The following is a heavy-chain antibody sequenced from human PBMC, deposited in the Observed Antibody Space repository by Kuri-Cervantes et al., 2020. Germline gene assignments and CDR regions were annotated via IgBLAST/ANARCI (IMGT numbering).Heavy chain of an antibody. J-gene: IGHJ6*03. V-gene: IGHV4-61*01. CDR3: ARSPSRYYMDV. CDR1: GGSVSSGSYY. CDR2: IYYSGST. Sequence: ESLKISCTVSGGSVSSGSYYWSWIRQPPGKGLEWIGYIYYSGSTNYNPSLKSRVTISVDTSKNQFSLKLSSVTAADTAVYYCARSPSRYYMDVWGKGTTVTVSS.